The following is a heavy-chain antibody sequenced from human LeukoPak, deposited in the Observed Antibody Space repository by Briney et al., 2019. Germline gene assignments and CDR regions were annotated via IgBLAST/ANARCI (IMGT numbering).Heavy chain of an antibody. CDR3: ARHYLGRRYCSGGSCHYYFDY. J-gene: IGHJ4*02. D-gene: IGHD2-15*01. Sequence: SGESLKISCKGSGYSFTSYWISWVRQMPGKGLEWMGIIYPGDSDTRYSPSFQGQVTISADKSISTAYLQWTSLKASDTAMYYCARHYLGRRYCSGGSCHYYFDYWGQGTLVTVSS. CDR2: IYPGDSDT. CDR1: GYSFTSYW. V-gene: IGHV5-51*01.